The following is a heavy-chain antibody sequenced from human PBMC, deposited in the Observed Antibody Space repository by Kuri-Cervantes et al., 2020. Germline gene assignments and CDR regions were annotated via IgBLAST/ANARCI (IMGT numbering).Heavy chain of an antibody. Sequence: GGSLRLSCAASGFTFSTYSMNWVRQAPGKGLEWVSYIRSSSSTIYYADSVKGRFTISRDNAKNSLYLQMNSLRAEDTAVYYCAREGEELDYWGQGTLVTVSS. CDR3: AREGEELDY. CDR2: IRSSSSTI. D-gene: IGHD3-16*01. J-gene: IGHJ4*02. V-gene: IGHV3-48*04. CDR1: GFTFSTYS.